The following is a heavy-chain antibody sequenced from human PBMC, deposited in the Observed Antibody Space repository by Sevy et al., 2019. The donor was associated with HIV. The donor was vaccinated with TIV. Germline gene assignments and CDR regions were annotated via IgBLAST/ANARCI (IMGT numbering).Heavy chain of an antibody. CDR2: IRNDASNE. V-gene: IGHV3-30*02. CDR1: GFTFNNYG. CDR3: AKDGKRPLGRVGGHRGYFDS. D-gene: IGHD5-18*01. Sequence: GGSLRLSCRASGFTFNNYGMHWVRQTPGQGLEWVAFIRNDASNEYYADSVKGRFTISRDVSKKTVFLQMISLRVDDTAVYYCAKDGKRPLGRVGGHRGYFDSWGQGTLVTVSS. J-gene: IGHJ4*02.